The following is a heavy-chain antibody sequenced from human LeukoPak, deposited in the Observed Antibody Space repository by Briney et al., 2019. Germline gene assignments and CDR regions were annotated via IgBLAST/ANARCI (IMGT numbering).Heavy chain of an antibody. J-gene: IGHJ5*02. V-gene: IGHV3-30*04. CDR3: ARDYDILTGSYWFDP. Sequence: GGSLRLSCAASGFTFSSYAMHWVRQAPGKGLEWVAVISYDGSNKYYADSVKGRFTISRDNSKNTLYLQMNSLRAEDTAVYYGARDYDILTGSYWFDPWGQGSLVTVSS. CDR2: ISYDGSNK. D-gene: IGHD3-9*01. CDR1: GFTFSSYA.